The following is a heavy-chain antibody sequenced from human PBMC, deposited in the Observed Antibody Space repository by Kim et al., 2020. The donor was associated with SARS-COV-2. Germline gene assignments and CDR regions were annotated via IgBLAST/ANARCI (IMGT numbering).Heavy chain of an antibody. D-gene: IGHD3-22*01. Sequence: SETLSLTCSVSGGSISSYYWTWIRLPPGKGLEWIGYIHYSGSTKYNPSLKNRITISVDTSRNEFSLKMSSVTAADTAIYYCARVLNSGYSDYWGQGILVTVSS. V-gene: IGHV4-59*01. CDR1: GGSISSYY. CDR2: IHYSGST. J-gene: IGHJ4*02. CDR3: ARVLNSGYSDY.